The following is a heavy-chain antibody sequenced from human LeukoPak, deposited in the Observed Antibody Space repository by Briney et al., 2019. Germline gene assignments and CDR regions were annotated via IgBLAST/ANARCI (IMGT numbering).Heavy chain of an antibody. Sequence: GGSLRLSCAASGFTFSSYTMSWVRQAPGKGLEWLSAIHGGGATFYSHSVRGRFTISRDTSKNTLYLQMNSLRAEDTALYYCAKAQKYTSDLDYWGQGTLVTVSS. J-gene: IGHJ4*02. V-gene: IGHV3-23*01. CDR2: IHGGGAT. CDR3: AKAQKYTSDLDY. CDR1: GFTFSSYT. D-gene: IGHD6-19*01.